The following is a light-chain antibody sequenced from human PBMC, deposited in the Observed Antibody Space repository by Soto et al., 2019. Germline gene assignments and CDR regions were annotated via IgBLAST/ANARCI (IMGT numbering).Light chain of an antibody. Sequence: DIQLTQSPSSLSASVGDRVTITRRASQNIGRYLNWYQQKPGKAPNLLIYTSSTLQSGVPSRFSGSGSGTDFTLTISSLQPEDFASYYCQQSYSTPLYTFGQGTKLDIK. CDR3: QQSYSTPLYT. V-gene: IGKV1-39*01. CDR1: QNIGRY. CDR2: TSS. J-gene: IGKJ2*01.